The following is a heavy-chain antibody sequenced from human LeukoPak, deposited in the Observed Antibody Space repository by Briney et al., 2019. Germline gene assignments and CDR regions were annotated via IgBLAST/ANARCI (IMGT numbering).Heavy chain of an antibody. CDR1: GGSFSGYY. D-gene: IGHD6-13*01. CDR2: INHSGST. CDR3: ASFYSSNYYFDY. Sequence: PSETLSLTCAVYGGSFSGYYWSWIRQPPGKGLEWIGEINHSGSTNYNPSLKSRVTISVDTSKNQFSLKLRSVTAGDTAVYYCASFYSSNYYFDYWGQGTLVTVSS. V-gene: IGHV4-34*01. J-gene: IGHJ4*02.